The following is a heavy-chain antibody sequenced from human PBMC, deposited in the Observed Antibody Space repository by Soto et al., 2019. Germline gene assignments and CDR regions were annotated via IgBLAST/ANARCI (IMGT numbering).Heavy chain of an antibody. CDR3: AKQRADYGSGADTFYFDS. CDR2: LSGSGGTT. V-gene: IGHV3-23*01. D-gene: IGHD3-10*01. Sequence: EVQLLESGGGLVQPGGSLRLSCTVSGVTFSNYAMNWVRQAPGKGLESVSSLSGSGGTTYYADSVKGRFIISRDNSKNTLHLLMNSLRAEDTALYYCAKQRADYGSGADTFYFDSWGQGALVTVSS. J-gene: IGHJ4*02. CDR1: GVTFSNYA.